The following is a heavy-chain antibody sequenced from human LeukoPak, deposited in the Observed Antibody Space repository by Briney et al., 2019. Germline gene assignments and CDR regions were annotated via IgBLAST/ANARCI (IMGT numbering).Heavy chain of an antibody. CDR1: GFTFSSYA. Sequence: PGGSLRLSCAASGFTFSSYAMHWVRQAPGKGLEWVSLISWDGGSTYYADSVKGRFTISRDNSKNSLYLQMNSLRTEDTALYYCAKAVGEDDFWSGYYSSDYYYGMDVWGQGTTVTVSS. J-gene: IGHJ6*02. D-gene: IGHD3-3*01. CDR2: ISWDGGST. V-gene: IGHV3-43*01. CDR3: AKAVGEDDFWSGYYSSDYYYGMDV.